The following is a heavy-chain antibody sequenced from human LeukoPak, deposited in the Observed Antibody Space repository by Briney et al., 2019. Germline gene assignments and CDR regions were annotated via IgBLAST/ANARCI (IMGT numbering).Heavy chain of an antibody. D-gene: IGHD2-15*01. CDR2: INHSGNA. CDR3: ARGQPPYSDGSTYYAGGFYYYDN. CDR1: GGSFSGYY. J-gene: IGHJ4*02. V-gene: IGHV4-34*01. Sequence: SETLSLTCAVYGGSFSGYYWSWIRQTPGKGLEWIGEINHSGNAKYNPSLKSRVTMSVTLSKNQFSLDLSSVTAADTGVYYCARGQPPYSDGSTYYAGGFYYYDNWGQGTLVTVSS.